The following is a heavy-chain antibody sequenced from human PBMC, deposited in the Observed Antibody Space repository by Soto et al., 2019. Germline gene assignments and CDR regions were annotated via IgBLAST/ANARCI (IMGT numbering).Heavy chain of an antibody. V-gene: IGHV1-2*04. CDR1: GYTFTGYY. D-gene: IGHD1-26*01. J-gene: IGHJ6*02. Sequence: ASVKVSCKASGYTFTGYYMHWVRQAPGQGLEWMGWINPNSGGTNYAQKFQGWVTMTRDASISTAYMELSRLRSDDTAVYYCARDVVIVGARTYYYYYGMDVWGQGTTVTVSS. CDR2: INPNSGGT. CDR3: ARDVVIVGARTYYYYYGMDV.